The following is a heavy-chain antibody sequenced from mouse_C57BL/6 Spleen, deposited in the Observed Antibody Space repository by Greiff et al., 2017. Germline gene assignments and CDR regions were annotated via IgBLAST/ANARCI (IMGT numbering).Heavy chain of an antibody. D-gene: IGHD2-3*01. J-gene: IGHJ2*01. CDR1: GYTFTSYW. CDR3: AREGLYDGYYYFDY. CDR2: IYPGSGST. Sequence: VQLQQPGAELVKPGASVKMSCKASGYTFTSYWITWVKQRPGQGLEWIGDIYPGSGSTNYNEKFKSKATLTVDTSSSTAYMQLSSLTSEDSAVYYCAREGLYDGYYYFDYWGQGTTLTVSS. V-gene: IGHV1-55*01.